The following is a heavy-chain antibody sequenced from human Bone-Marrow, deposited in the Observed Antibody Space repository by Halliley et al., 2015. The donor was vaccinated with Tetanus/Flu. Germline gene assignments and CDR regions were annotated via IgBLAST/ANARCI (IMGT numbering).Heavy chain of an antibody. J-gene: IGHJ3*01. CDR3: ARDVSPTVGHDGSLYYDAFDV. Sequence: SLRLSCAASGFTFSAYWMTWVRQAPGKGLEWVANINRDESRIHFADSVKGRFTISRDNAKNSLYLQLNSLRADDTAIYYCARDVSPTVGHDGSLYYDAFDVWGQGTVVTVSS. V-gene: IGHV3-7*01. D-gene: IGHD3-22*01. CDR2: INRDESRI. CDR1: GFTFSAYW.